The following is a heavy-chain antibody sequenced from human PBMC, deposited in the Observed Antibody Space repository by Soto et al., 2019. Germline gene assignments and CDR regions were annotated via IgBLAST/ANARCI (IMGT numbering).Heavy chain of an antibody. D-gene: IGHD1-1*01. J-gene: IGHJ5*02. CDR2: INPNSGGT. V-gene: IGHV1-2*04. CDR1: GYTFTGYY. CDR3: ARGDTTGTTGFDP. Sequence: ASVKVSCKASGYTFTGYYMHWVRQAPGQGLEWMGWINPNSGGTNYAQKFQGWVTMTRDTSISTAYMELSRLRSDDTAVYYCARGDTTGTTGFDPWGQGTLVTVSS.